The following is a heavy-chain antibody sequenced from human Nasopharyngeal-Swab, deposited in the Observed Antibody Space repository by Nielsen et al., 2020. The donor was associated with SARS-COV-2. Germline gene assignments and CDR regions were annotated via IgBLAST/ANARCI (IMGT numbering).Heavy chain of an antibody. CDR2: IIPIFGTA. J-gene: IGHJ5*02. CDR3: ASEPGGMAAPGKHFDP. Sequence: SVKVSCKASGGTFSSYAISWVRQAPGQGLEWMRGIIPIFGTANYAQKFQGRVTITADESTSTAYMELSSLRSEDTAVYFCASEPGGMAAPGKHFDPWGQGTLVTVSS. CDR1: GGTFSSYA. D-gene: IGHD6-13*01. V-gene: IGHV1-69*13.